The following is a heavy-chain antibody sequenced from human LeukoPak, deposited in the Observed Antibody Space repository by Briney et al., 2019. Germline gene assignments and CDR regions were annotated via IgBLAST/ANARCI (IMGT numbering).Heavy chain of an antibody. J-gene: IGHJ4*02. Sequence: VGSLRLSCAASGFTFSSYAMSWVRQAPGKGLEWVSSISSSSSYIYYADSVKGRFTISRDNAKNSLYLQMNSLRAEDTAVYYCARVTRKGYWGQGTLVTVSS. CDR2: ISSSSSYI. CDR1: GFTFSSYA. CDR3: ARVTRKGY. V-gene: IGHV3-21*01.